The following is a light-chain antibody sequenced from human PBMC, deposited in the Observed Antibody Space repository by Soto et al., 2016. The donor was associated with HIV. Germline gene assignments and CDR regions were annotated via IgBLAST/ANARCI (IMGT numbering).Light chain of an antibody. CDR3: QQSYSTPMYT. CDR2: AAS. J-gene: IGKJ2*01. V-gene: IGKV1-39*01. Sequence: DIQMTQSPSSLSASVGDRVTITCRASQSISNYLNWYQQKPGKAPKLLMYAASSLQRGVPSRFSGSGSGTDFTLTISSLQPEDFATYYCQQSYSTPMYTFGQGTNLEIK. CDR1: QSISNY.